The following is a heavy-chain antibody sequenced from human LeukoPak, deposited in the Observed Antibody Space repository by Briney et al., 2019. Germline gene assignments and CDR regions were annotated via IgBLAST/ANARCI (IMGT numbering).Heavy chain of an antibody. Sequence: GGSLRLSCAASGFTFSSYWMSWVRQAPGKGLEWVGFIRSKAYGGTTENAASVKGRFTISRDDSKSIAYLQMNSLKTEDTAVYYCTGSFGKLTFFDYWGLGTLVTVSS. J-gene: IGHJ4*02. CDR2: IRSKAYGGTT. D-gene: IGHD3-10*01. CDR3: TGSFGKLTFFDY. V-gene: IGHV3-49*04. CDR1: GFTFSSYW.